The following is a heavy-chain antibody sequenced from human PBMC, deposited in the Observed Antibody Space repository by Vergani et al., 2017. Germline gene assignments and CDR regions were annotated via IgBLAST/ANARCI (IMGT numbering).Heavy chain of an antibody. V-gene: IGHV3-21*01. CDR3: AREVVATNYYYYGMDV. CDR1: GFTFSSYS. Sequence: EVQLVESGGGLVKPGGSLRLSCAASGFTFSSYSMNWVRQAPGKGLEWVSSISSSSSYIYYADSVKGRFTISRDNAKNSLYLQMNSLRAEDTAVYYCAREVVATNYYYYGMDVWGQGTTVTVSS. CDR2: ISSSSSYI. D-gene: IGHD5-12*01. J-gene: IGHJ6*02.